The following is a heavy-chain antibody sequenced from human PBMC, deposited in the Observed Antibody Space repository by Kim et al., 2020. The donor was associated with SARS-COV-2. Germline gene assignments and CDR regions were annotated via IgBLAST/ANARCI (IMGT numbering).Heavy chain of an antibody. V-gene: IGHV1-69*13. D-gene: IGHD4-17*01. CDR3: ARDRSGYGDYDGYYYYGMDV. CDR1: GGTFSSYA. CDR2: IIPIFGTA. Sequence: ASVKVSCKASGGTFSSYAISWVRQAPGQGLEWMGGIIPIFGTANYAQKFQGRVTITADESTSTAYMELSSLRSEDTALYYCARDRSGYGDYDGYYYYGMDVWGQGTTVTVSS. J-gene: IGHJ6*02.